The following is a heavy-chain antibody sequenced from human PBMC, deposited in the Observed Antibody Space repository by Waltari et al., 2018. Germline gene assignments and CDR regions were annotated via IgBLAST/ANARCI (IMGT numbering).Heavy chain of an antibody. V-gene: IGHV3-48*01. J-gene: IGHJ4*02. Sequence: EVQLVDSGGGLVQPGGSLRLSCAASGFTFSSYSMNWIRRAPGKGLEWVSYMGSIISTISYADSVMGRFTISRDNAKNSLYLQMNSLRAEDTAVYYCARARGYSYGYSDYWGQGTLVTVSS. CDR1: GFTFSSYS. D-gene: IGHD5-18*01. CDR2: MGSIISTI. CDR3: ARARGYSYGYSDY.